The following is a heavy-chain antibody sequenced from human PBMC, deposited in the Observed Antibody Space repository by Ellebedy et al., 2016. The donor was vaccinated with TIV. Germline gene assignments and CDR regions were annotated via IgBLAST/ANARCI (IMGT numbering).Heavy chain of an antibody. D-gene: IGHD3-10*01. Sequence: GSLRLSCIVSGASVSSDYWNWIRRPPGKGLEWVGFVFHTGTTNYNPSLKRRVTMSVDTSKNLFSLQLNSVTPEDTAVYYCARGWFGSGMGVWGQGTTVTVSS. CDR3: ARGWFGSGMGV. CDR2: VFHTGTT. J-gene: IGHJ6*02. V-gene: IGHV4-59*02. CDR1: GASVSSDY.